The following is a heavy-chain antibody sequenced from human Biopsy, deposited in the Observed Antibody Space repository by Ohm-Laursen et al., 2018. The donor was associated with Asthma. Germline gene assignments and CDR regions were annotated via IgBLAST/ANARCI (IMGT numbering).Heavy chain of an antibody. CDR3: ARDDTVGILDY. Sequence: GTLSLTCSVSGSSISSYYWSWIRQSPGKGLEGIGYAYHSGSTKYNPSLVSRVTISIDTSKMQFSLRLASVTAADSAVYFCARDDTVGILDYWGQGTLVTVSS. D-gene: IGHD1-26*01. CDR1: GSSISSYY. V-gene: IGHV4-59*01. CDR2: AYHSGST. J-gene: IGHJ4*02.